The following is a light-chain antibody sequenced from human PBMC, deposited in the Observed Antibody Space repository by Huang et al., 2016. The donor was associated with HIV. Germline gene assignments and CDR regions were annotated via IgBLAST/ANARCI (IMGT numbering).Light chain of an antibody. V-gene: IGKV1-9*01. CDR1: QGISSY. J-gene: IGKJ1*01. CDR3: QQLNSYPRT. Sequence: IQLTQSPSSLSASVGDRVTITCRASQGISSYLAWYQEKSGKAPKLLIYAASTLQSGVPSRFIGIGSWTDFTLTISSLQSEDFATYYCQQLNSYPRTFGQGTKVEIK. CDR2: AAS.